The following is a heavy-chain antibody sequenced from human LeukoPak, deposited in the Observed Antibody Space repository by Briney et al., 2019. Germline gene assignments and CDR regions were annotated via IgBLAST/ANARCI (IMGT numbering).Heavy chain of an antibody. CDR3: ASGSFYYGTQDAFDI. Sequence: GGSLRLSCAASGFSFSSYSMNWVRQAPGKGLEWVSSISSSSSYIYYADSVKGRFTISRDNAKNSLYLQMNSLRAEDTAVYYCASGSFYYGTQDAFDIWGQGTMVTVSS. CDR1: GFSFSSYS. CDR2: ISSSSSYI. V-gene: IGHV3-21*01. J-gene: IGHJ3*02. D-gene: IGHD3-10*01.